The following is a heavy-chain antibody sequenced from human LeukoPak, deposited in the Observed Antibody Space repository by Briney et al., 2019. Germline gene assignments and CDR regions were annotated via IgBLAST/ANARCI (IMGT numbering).Heavy chain of an antibody. V-gene: IGHV1-2*02. CDR1: GYTFTAFY. CDR3: ARVSDLVVVPAAFYFDH. CDR2: INPNSGGT. J-gene: IGHJ4*02. D-gene: IGHD2-2*01. Sequence: ASVKVSCTASGYTFTAFYMHWVRQAPGQGPEWMGWINPNSGGTKYAQNFQGRVTMTRDESISTFYMELSSLRSDDTAVYYCARVSDLVVVPAAFYFDHWGQGTLVTVSS.